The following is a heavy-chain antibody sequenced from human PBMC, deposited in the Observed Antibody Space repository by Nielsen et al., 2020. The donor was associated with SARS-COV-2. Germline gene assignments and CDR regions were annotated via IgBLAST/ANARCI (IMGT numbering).Heavy chain of an antibody. CDR1: GFPFSSYE. J-gene: IGHJ4*01. V-gene: IGHV3-21*01. D-gene: IGHD3-22*01. Sequence: GESLKISCAASGFPFSSYEMNWVRQAPGKGLEWVSSISSSSSYIYYADSVKGRFTISRDNAKNSLYLQMNSLRAEDMAVYYCARDITMIDDYWGRNPGHRLL. CDR2: ISSSSSYI. CDR3: ARDITMIDDY.